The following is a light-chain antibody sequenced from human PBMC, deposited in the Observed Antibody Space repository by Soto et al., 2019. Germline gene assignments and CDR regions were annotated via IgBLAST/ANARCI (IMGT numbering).Light chain of an antibody. CDR3: QQLNSYLFT. Sequence: DIQMTQSPSTLSASVGDRVTITCRASQSISSWLAWYQQKPGKAPKVLIFDASSLESGVPSRFSGSGPATEFTLTISSLQPEDFASYYCQQLNSYLFTFGQGTRLEIK. V-gene: IGKV1-5*01. CDR1: QSISSW. CDR2: DAS. J-gene: IGKJ5*01.